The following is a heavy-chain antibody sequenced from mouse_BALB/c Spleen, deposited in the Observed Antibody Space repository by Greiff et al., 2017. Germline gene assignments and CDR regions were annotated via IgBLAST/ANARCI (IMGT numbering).Heavy chain of an antibody. CDR1: GYTFTSYY. Sequence: QVQLQQSGPELVKPGASVRISCKASGYTFTSYYIHWVKQRPGQGLEWIGWIYPGNVNTKYNEKFKGKATLTADKSSSTAYMQLSSLTSEDSAVYFCARGAGKKGIDYWGQGTTLTVSS. CDR2: IYPGNVNT. V-gene: IGHV1S56*01. D-gene: IGHD3-3*01. J-gene: IGHJ2*01. CDR3: ARGAGKKGIDY.